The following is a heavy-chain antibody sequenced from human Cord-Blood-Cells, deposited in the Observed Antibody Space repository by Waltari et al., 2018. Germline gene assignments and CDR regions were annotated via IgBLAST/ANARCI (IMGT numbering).Heavy chain of an antibody. D-gene: IGHD3-9*01. V-gene: IGHV4-30-4*01. Sequence: QVQLQESGPGLVKPSQTLPLTCTVSAGPSSSGYSYWSRTRLPPGKGLEWIGYIYYSGSTYYNPFLKSRVTISVDTSKNHFSLKLSSVTAADTAVYYCARDNPSRYGRFDYWGQGTLVTVSS. CDR3: ARDNPSRYGRFDY. CDR1: AGPSSSGYSY. CDR2: IYYSGST. J-gene: IGHJ4*02.